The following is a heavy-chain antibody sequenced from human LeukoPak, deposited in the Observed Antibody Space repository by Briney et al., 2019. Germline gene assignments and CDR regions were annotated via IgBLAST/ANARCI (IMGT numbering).Heavy chain of an antibody. J-gene: IGHJ4*02. CDR1: GFTFSSYT. V-gene: IGHV3-48*04. CDR3: ARHGLYCFDC. CDR2: IGTSSTTI. D-gene: IGHD3/OR15-3a*01. Sequence: GGSLRLSCAASGFTFSSYTMNWVRQPPGKGLEWVSNIGTSSTTIYYADSVKGRFAISRDNAKNSLFLQMNSLRAEDTALYYCARHGLYCFDCWGQGTLVTVSS.